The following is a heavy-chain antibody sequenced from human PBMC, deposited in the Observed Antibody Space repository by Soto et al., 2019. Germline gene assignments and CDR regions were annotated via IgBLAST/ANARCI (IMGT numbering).Heavy chain of an antibody. CDR1: GYSFTSYW. D-gene: IGHD3-22*01. Sequence: GESLKISCKGSGYSFTSYWISWVRQMPGKGLEWMGRIDPSDSYTNYSPSLQGHVTISADKSISTAYLQWSSLKASDTAMYYCARQGHYYDSSGPLLDYYGMDVWGQGTTVTVSS. J-gene: IGHJ6*02. CDR2: IDPSDSYT. V-gene: IGHV5-10-1*01. CDR3: ARQGHYYDSSGPLLDYYGMDV.